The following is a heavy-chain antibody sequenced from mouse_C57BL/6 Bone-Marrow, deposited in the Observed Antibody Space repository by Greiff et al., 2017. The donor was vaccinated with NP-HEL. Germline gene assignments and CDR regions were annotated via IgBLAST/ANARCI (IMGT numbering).Heavy chain of an antibody. CDR3: TSGGSSPYAMDY. CDR1: GFNIKDDY. V-gene: IGHV14-4*01. CDR2: IDPENGDT. J-gene: IGHJ4*01. D-gene: IGHD1-1*01. Sequence: VHVKQSGAELVRPGASVKLSCTVSGFNIKDDYMHWVKQRPEQGLEWIGWIDPENGDTEYASKFQGKATITADTSSNTAYLQLSSRTSEDTAVYYCTSGGSSPYAMDYGGRGTGATVTS.